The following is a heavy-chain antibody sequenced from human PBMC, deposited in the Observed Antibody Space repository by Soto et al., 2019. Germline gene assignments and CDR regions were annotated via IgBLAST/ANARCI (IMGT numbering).Heavy chain of an antibody. CDR1: GGSFSGYY. D-gene: IGHD2-2*01. CDR3: ARGRLIVVVPAAKIQGNWFDP. Sequence: SETLSLTCAVYGGSFSGYYWSWIRQPPGKGLEWIGEINHSGSTNYNPSLKSRVTISADTSKNQFSLKLSSVTAADTAVYYCARGRLIVVVPAAKIQGNWFDPWGQGTLVTVSS. V-gene: IGHV4-34*01. J-gene: IGHJ5*02. CDR2: INHSGST.